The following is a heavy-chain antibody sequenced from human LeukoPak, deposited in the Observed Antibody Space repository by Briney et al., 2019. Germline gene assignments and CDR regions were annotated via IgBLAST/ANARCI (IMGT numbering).Heavy chain of an antibody. J-gene: IGHJ4*02. CDR2: ISYDGSNK. V-gene: IGHV3-30*18. CDR3: AKGRAVVPAAPRGFEFDY. Sequence: PGRSLRLSCAASGFTFSSCGMHWVRQAPGKGLEWVAVISYDGSNKYYADSVKGRFTISRDNSKNTLYLQMNSLRAEDTAVYYCAKGRAVVPAAPRGFEFDYWGQGTLVTVSS. CDR1: GFTFSSCG. D-gene: IGHD2-2*01.